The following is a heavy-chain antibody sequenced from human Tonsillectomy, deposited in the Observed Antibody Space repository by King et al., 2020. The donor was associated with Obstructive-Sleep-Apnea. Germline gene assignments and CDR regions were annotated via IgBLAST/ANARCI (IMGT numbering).Heavy chain of an antibody. D-gene: IGHD3-10*01. J-gene: IGHJ2*01. Sequence: VQLQESGPGLVKPSQTLSLTCTVSGGSISSGGYYWSWIRQHPGKGLEWIGFIYYTGSTYYNPSLKSRVTISVDTSKNQFSLRLSSVTAADTAVYYCARDDYYFGSGNWYFDLWGRGTLVTVSS. CDR1: GGSISSGGYY. CDR2: IYYTGST. CDR3: ARDDYYFGSGNWYFDL. V-gene: IGHV4-31*03.